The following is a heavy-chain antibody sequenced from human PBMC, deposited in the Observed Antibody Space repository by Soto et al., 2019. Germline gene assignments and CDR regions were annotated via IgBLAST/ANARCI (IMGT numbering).Heavy chain of an antibody. Sequence: PSETLSLTCAVYGGSFSGYYWSWIRQPPGKGLEWIGEINHSGSTNYNPSLKSRVTISVDTSKNQFSLKLSSVTAADTAVYYCARSLGYGYDYYYYGMDVWGQGTTVTVSS. CDR3: ARSLGYGYDYYYYGMDV. CDR2: INHSGST. V-gene: IGHV4-34*01. CDR1: GGSFSGYY. D-gene: IGHD5-18*01. J-gene: IGHJ6*02.